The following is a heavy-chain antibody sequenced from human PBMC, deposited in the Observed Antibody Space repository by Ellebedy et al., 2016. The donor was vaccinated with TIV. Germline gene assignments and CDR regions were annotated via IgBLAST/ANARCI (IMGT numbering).Heavy chain of an antibody. V-gene: IGHV1-46*04. CDR1: GYTFSNYF. CDR3: ASGYFAPGTELLGYYGMDV. CDR2: INPSSGST. Sequence: AASVKVSCKASGYTFSNYFVHWVRQAPGQGLEWMGIINPSSGSTTYAQRLQGRLTMTRDTSTSTVYMELSSLRSDDTAVYYCASGYFAPGTELLGYYGMDVWGQGTTVTVSS. J-gene: IGHJ6*02. D-gene: IGHD1-26*01.